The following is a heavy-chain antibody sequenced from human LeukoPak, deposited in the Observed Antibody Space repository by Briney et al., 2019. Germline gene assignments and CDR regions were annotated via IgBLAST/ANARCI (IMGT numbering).Heavy chain of an antibody. V-gene: IGHV4-59*01. CDR1: GGSISSYY. CDR3: ARGGGPPSNFDF. D-gene: IGHD3-16*01. Sequence: SSETLSLTCTVSGGSISSYYWSWIRQPPGKGLEWIGYIYYSGITNYNSSLKSRVTMSVDTSKNQFSLRLISVTAADTAVYYCARGGGPPSNFDFWGQGTLVTVSS. CDR2: IYYSGIT. J-gene: IGHJ4*02.